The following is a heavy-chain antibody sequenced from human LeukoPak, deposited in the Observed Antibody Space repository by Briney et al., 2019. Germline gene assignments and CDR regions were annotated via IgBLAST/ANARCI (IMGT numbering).Heavy chain of an antibody. CDR1: GFTFSSYS. D-gene: IGHD3-3*01. CDR3: ARVGFRAYYDFWSGYEYYFDY. J-gene: IGHJ4*02. Sequence: GGSLRLSCAASGFTFSSYSMNWVRQAPGKGLEWVSSISSSSSYIYYADSVKGRFTISRDNAKNSLNLQMNSLRAEDTAVYYCARVGFRAYYDFWSGYEYYFDYWGQGTLVTVSS. CDR2: ISSSSSYI. V-gene: IGHV3-21*01.